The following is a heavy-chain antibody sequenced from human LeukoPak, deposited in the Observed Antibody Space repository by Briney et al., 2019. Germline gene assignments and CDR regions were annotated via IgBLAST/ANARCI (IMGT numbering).Heavy chain of an antibody. J-gene: IGHJ4*02. CDR2: ISDSGGRI. V-gene: IGHV3-23*01. CDR3: AKGAYYDL. D-gene: IGHD3-22*01. CDR1: GFTFNSYA. Sequence: GGSLRLSCAASGFTFNSYAMTWVRQAPGKGLEWVSVISDSGGRIYYADSVKGRFTISRDNSKNTLYLQMNSLRAEDTAVYYCAKGAYYDLWGQGTLVTVSS.